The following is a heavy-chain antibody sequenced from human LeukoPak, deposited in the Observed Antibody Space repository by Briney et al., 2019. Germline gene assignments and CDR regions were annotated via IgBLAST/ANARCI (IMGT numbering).Heavy chain of an antibody. Sequence: SSETLSLTCTVSGGSISSYYWSWIRQPPGKGLEWIGYIYYSGSTNYNPSLKSRVTISVDTSKNQFSLKLSSVTAADTAVYYCANTAMGSAAAGTFDYWGQGTLVTVSS. V-gene: IGHV4-59*01. CDR2: IYYSGST. D-gene: IGHD6-13*01. CDR1: GGSISSYY. CDR3: ANTAMGSAAAGTFDY. J-gene: IGHJ4*02.